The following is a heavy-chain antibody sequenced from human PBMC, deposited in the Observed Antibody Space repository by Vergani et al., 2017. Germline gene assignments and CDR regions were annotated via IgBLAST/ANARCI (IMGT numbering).Heavy chain of an antibody. V-gene: IGHV3-23*01. CDR3: AKDRGSYSIGGEFDY. J-gene: IGHJ4*02. Sequence: EVQLLEFGGGLVQPGGSLRLSCAASGFTFSNYAMNWVRQAPGKGLEWVSVISGSGGSTYYADSVKGRFTISRDNSKNTLYLQMNSLSAEDTAIYYCAKDRGSYSIGGEFDYWGQGTLLTVSS. CDR1: GFTFSNYA. CDR2: ISGSGGST. D-gene: IGHD1-26*01.